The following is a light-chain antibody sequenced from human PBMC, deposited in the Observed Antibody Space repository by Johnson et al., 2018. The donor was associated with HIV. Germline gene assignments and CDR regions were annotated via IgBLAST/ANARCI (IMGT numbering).Light chain of an antibody. V-gene: IGLV1-51*01. CDR2: DDN. CDR1: SSNIGNNY. J-gene: IGLJ1*01. Sequence: QSVLTQPPSVSAAPGQKVTISCSGSSSNIGNNYVSWYQQLPRTAPKLLIYDDNKRPSGIPDRFSGSKSGTSATLGITGLQTGDEADYYCGTWDPSLSAGEVFGTGTKVTVL. CDR3: GTWDPSLSAGEV.